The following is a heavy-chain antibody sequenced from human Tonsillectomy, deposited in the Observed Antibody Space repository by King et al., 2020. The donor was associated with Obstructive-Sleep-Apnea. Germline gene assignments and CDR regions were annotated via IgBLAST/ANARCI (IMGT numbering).Heavy chain of an antibody. D-gene: IGHD2-8*01. CDR1: VFTFSSYA. J-gene: IGHJ4*02. CDR3: ARDLSGYCTNGVCYYFDY. Sequence: HVQLVESGGGVVQPGRSLRLSCAASVFTFSSYAMHWVRQAPGKGLEWVAVISYDGRNKYYADSVKGRFTISRDNSKNTLYLQMNSLRREDTAVYYCARDLSGYCTNGVCYYFDYWGQGTLVTVSS. V-gene: IGHV3-30*04. CDR2: ISYDGRNK.